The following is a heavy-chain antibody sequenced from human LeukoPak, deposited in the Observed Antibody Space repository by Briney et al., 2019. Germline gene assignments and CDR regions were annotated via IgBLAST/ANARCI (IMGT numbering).Heavy chain of an antibody. CDR1: GGSISSYY. J-gene: IGHJ4*02. D-gene: IGHD3-10*01. Sequence: PSETLSLTCTVSGGSISSYYWSWIRQPPGKGLEWIGYIYYSGSTNYNPSLKSRVTLSVDTSKNHFSLKLSSVTAADTAVYYCARHRAGSSSDYWGQGTLDTVSA. V-gene: IGHV4-59*08. CDR2: IYYSGST. CDR3: ARHRAGSSSDY.